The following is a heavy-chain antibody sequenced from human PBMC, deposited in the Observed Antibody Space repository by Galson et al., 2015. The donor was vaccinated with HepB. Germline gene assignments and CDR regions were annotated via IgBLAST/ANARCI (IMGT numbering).Heavy chain of an antibody. J-gene: IGHJ1*01. CDR3: ATDGPGTWGFFYH. CDR2: ISSSGSST. CDR1: GFTFRSHA. V-gene: IGHV3-23*01. D-gene: IGHD3-10*01. Sequence: SLRLSCAASGFTFRSHAMNWVRQAPGKGLEWVLAISSSGSSTYYADSVKGWFTVSRDNSRNTLYLQMNSVRAEDTAVYYCATDGPGTWGFFYHWGQGTLVTVSS.